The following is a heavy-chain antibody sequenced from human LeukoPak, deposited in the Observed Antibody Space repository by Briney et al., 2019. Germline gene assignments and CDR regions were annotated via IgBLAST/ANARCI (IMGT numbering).Heavy chain of an antibody. CDR2: IRSKAYGGTT. Sequence: GGSLRLSCTASGFTFGDYAMSWVRQAPGKGLEWVGFIRSKAYGGTTEYAASVKGRFTISRDDSKSIAYLQMNSLKTEDTAVYYYTRGTAVAGTVDYFDYWGQGTLVTVSS. D-gene: IGHD6-19*01. CDR1: GFTFGDYA. CDR3: TRGTAVAGTVDYFDY. J-gene: IGHJ4*02. V-gene: IGHV3-49*04.